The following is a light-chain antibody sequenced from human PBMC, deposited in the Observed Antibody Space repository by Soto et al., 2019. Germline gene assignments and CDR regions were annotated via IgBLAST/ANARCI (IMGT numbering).Light chain of an antibody. CDR1: QDIRYS. CDR2: AAS. V-gene: IGKV1-27*01. Sequence: DIQMTQTPSSLAASVGNRVTISCRASQDIRYSLAWYQQTPGKVPKLLIYAASTLQSGVPSRFSGSGSGTDFTLTISSLEPEDFAVYYCQRRSNWPYTFGQGTKVDIK. CDR3: QRRSNWPYT. J-gene: IGKJ2*01.